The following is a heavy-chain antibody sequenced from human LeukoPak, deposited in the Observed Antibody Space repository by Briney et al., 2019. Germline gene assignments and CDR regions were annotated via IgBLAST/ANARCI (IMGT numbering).Heavy chain of an antibody. V-gene: IGHV1-18*01. CDR1: GYTFTSYG. CDR2: ISAYNGNT. D-gene: IGHD4-17*01. Sequence: GASVKVSCKASGYTFTSYGIRWVRQAPGQGLEWMGWISAYNGNTNYAQKFQGRVTMTTDTSTSTANMELRSLRSDDTAVYYCARDNPGDYGDPVFDYWGQGTLVTVSS. J-gene: IGHJ4*02. CDR3: ARDNPGDYGDPVFDY.